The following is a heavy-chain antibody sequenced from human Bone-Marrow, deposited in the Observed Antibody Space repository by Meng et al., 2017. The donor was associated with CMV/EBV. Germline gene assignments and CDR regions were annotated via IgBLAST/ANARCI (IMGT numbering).Heavy chain of an antibody. CDR1: GDSISSYY. D-gene: IGHD1-7*01. CDR2: IYYSGST. J-gene: IGHJ5*02. Sequence: GSLRLSCTVSGDSISSYYWSWIRQPPGKGLEWIGYIYYSGSTNYNPSLKSRVTISVDTSKNQFSLKLSSVTAADTAVYYCAGRGITGTAKNGYNWFDPWGQGTLVTVSS. CDR3: AGRGITGTAKNGYNWFDP. V-gene: IGHV4-59*08.